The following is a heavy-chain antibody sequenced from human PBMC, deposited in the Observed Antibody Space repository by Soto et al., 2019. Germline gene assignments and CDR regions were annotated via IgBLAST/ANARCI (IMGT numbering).Heavy chain of an antibody. J-gene: IGHJ4*02. Sequence: GGSLRLSCAASGFTFSNYPMTWVRQAPGKGLEWVSSISGSGGSTYYADSVKGRFTISRDNPKNTISLQMNSLRAEDTAVYYCAKEKKHREADTSSIFDYWGQGTLVTVSS. V-gene: IGHV3-23*01. CDR2: ISGSGGST. D-gene: IGHD2-2*01. CDR1: GFTFSNYP. CDR3: AKEKKHREADTSSIFDY.